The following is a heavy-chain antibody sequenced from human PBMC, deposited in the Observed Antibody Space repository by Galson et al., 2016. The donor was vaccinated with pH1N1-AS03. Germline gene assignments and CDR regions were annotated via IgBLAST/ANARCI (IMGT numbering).Heavy chain of an antibody. CDR1: GFTISNFG. Sequence: SLRLSCAAPGFTISNFGMLWVRQAPGQGLEWVAIISFDGTNKYYADSVKGRFSISRDNSKNTLFLQMSALRAEDTAVYYCANDFNYDFWSGYSFYWGQGARVTVSS. D-gene: IGHD3/OR15-3a*01. CDR3: ANDFNYDFWSGYSFY. V-gene: IGHV3-30*18. CDR2: ISFDGTNK. J-gene: IGHJ4*02.